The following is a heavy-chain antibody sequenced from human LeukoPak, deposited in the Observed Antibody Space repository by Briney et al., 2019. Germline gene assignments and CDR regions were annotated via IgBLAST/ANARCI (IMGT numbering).Heavy chain of an antibody. CDR2: IWYDGSNK. D-gene: IGHD5-24*01. J-gene: IGHJ4*02. Sequence: GGSLRLSCAASGFTFSSYGMHWVRQAPGKGLEWVAVIWYDGSNKYYADSVKGRFTISRDNSKNTLYLQMNSLRAEDTAVYYCARTGGDGYNSGVGYWGQGTLVSVSS. V-gene: IGHV3-33*01. CDR1: GFTFSSYG. CDR3: ARTGGDGYNSGVGY.